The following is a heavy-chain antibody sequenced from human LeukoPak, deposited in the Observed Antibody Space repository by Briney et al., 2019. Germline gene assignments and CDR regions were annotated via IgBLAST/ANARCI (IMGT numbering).Heavy chain of an antibody. Sequence: SETLSLTCTVSGGSISSYYWSWIRQPPGKGLEWIGYIYYSGSTNYNPSLKSRVTISVDTSKNQFSLKLSSVTAADTAVYYCASLTPGKEVYWGQGTLVTVSS. CDR1: GGSISSYY. CDR2: IYYSGST. CDR3: ASLTPGKEVY. V-gene: IGHV4-59*08. D-gene: IGHD4-23*01. J-gene: IGHJ4*02.